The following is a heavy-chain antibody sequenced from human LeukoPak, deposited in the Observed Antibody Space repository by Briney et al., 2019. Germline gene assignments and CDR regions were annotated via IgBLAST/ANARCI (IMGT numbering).Heavy chain of an antibody. J-gene: IGHJ6*02. CDR1: GFTFSSYE. D-gene: IGHD6-13*01. CDR3: ARDQAARIYYSSSWRAHYGMDV. V-gene: IGHV3-48*03. Sequence: PGGSLRLSCAASGFTFSSYEMNWVRQAPGKGLEWVSYISSSGSTIYYADSVKGRFTISRDNAKNSLYLQMNSLRAEDTAVYYCARDQAARIYYSSSWRAHYGMDVWGQGTTVTVSS. CDR2: ISSSGSTI.